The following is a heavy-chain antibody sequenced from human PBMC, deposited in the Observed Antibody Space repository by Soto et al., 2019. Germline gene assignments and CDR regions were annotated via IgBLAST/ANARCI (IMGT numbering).Heavy chain of an antibody. D-gene: IGHD3-10*01. Sequence: EVQLVESGGGLVQPGGSLRLSCAASGFTFSSYSMNWVRQAPGKGLEWVSYISSSSSTISYADSVKGRFTISSDNAKNALYLQMNCLRAEDTAVYYCARHPVRVAYYGSGCFLEYFQHWGQGTLVTVSS. V-gene: IGHV3-48*01. CDR2: ISSSSSTI. CDR3: ARHPVRVAYYGSGCFLEYFQH. J-gene: IGHJ1*01. CDR1: GFTFSSYS.